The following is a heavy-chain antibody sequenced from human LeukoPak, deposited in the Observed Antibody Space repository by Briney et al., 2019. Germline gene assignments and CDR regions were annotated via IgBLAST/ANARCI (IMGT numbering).Heavy chain of an antibody. Sequence: ASVKVSCKASGYTFTSYGISWGRQAPGQGLEWMGWISAYNGNTNYAQKLQGRVTMTTDTSTSTAYMELRSLRSDDTAVYYCARDPGYSSSWYVAFDIWGQGTMVTVSS. CDR3: ARDPGYSSSWYVAFDI. V-gene: IGHV1-18*01. CDR2: ISAYNGNT. CDR1: GYTFTSYG. J-gene: IGHJ3*02. D-gene: IGHD6-13*01.